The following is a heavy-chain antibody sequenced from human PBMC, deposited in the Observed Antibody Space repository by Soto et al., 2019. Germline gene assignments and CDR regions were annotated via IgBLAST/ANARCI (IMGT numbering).Heavy chain of an antibody. Sequence: EVQLLESGGGLVQPGGSLRLSCAASGFAFSSYALSWVRQAPGKGLEWVSSISGSTSGTYYADAVKGRFTISRDNSNNTLYLQVNSLSAEDTAVYYCSKDGGFIDAFDYWGQGALVTVSS. J-gene: IGHJ4*02. CDR1: GFAFSSYA. CDR3: SKDGGFIDAFDY. D-gene: IGHD3-16*02. V-gene: IGHV3-23*01. CDR2: ISGSTSGT.